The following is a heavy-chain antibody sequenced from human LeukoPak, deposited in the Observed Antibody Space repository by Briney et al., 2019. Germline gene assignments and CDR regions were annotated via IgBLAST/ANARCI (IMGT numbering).Heavy chain of an antibody. J-gene: IGHJ4*02. D-gene: IGHD3-10*01. V-gene: IGHV3-48*01. CDR1: GFTFSSYS. CDR3: AKGGYYGSGSYYSPDY. Sequence: PGGSLRLSCAASGFTFSSYSMNWVRQAPGKGLEWDSYISSSSSTIYYADSVKGRFTISRDNAKNSLYLQMNSLRAEDTAVYYCAKGGYYGSGSYYSPDYWGQGTLVTVSS. CDR2: ISSSSSTI.